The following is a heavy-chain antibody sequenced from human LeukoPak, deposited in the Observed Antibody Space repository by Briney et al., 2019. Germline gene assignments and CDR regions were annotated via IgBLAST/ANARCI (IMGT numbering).Heavy chain of an antibody. D-gene: IGHD3-3*01. Sequence: GGSLRLSCAASGFTLSSYAMSWVRQAPGKGLEWVSAISGSGGSTYYADSVKGRFTISRNNSKNTLYLQMNNLRAEDTAVYYCAKDYDFWSGRDAFDIWGQGTMVTVSS. J-gene: IGHJ3*02. V-gene: IGHV3-23*01. CDR3: AKDYDFWSGRDAFDI. CDR2: ISGSGGST. CDR1: GFTLSSYA.